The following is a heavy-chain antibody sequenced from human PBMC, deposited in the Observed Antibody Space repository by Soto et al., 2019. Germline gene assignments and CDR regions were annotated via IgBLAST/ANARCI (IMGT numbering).Heavy chain of an antibody. CDR1: GFTFSSYS. Sequence: GGSLRLSCAASGFTFSSYSMNWVRQAPGKGLELVSSISSSSSYIYYADSVKGRFTISRDNAKNSLYLQMNSLRAEDTAVYYCARDDAYYDFWSGSVPYGMDVWGQGTTVTVSS. J-gene: IGHJ6*02. CDR2: ISSSSSYI. D-gene: IGHD3-3*01. CDR3: ARDDAYYDFWSGSVPYGMDV. V-gene: IGHV3-21*01.